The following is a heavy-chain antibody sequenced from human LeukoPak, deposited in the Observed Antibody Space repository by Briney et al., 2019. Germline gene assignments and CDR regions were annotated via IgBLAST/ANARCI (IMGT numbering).Heavy chain of an antibody. CDR3: AKTSYCSGGSCYRAEYGMDV. D-gene: IGHD2-15*01. Sequence: ASVKVSCKASGYTFTGYYMHWVRQAPGQGLEWMGWINPNSGGTNYAQKFQGRVTMTRDTSISTAYMELSRLRSDDTAVYYCAKTSYCSGGSCYRAEYGMDVWGQGTTVTVSS. CDR1: GYTFTGYY. V-gene: IGHV1-2*02. J-gene: IGHJ6*02. CDR2: INPNSGGT.